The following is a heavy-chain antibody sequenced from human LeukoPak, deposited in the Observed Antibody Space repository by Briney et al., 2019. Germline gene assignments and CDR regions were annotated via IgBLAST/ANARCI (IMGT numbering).Heavy chain of an antibody. J-gene: IGHJ3*02. Sequence: ASVEVSCKASGYTFTSYGISWVRQAPGQGLEWMGLISAYNGNTNYAQKLQGRVTMTTDTPTSTAYMELRSLRSDDTAVYYGARRRITMIVVVRDDAFDIWGQGTMVTVSS. V-gene: IGHV1-18*01. CDR3: ARRRITMIVVVRDDAFDI. CDR2: ISAYNGNT. CDR1: GYTFTSYG. D-gene: IGHD3-22*01.